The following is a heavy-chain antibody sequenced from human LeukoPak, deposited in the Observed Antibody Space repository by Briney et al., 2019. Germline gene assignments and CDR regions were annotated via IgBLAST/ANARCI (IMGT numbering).Heavy chain of an antibody. J-gene: IGHJ4*02. V-gene: IGHV4-59*08. CDR1: GGSISSYY. D-gene: IGHD3-22*01. CDR2: IYYGGST. Sequence: SETLSLTCTVSGGSISSYYWSWIRQPPGKGLEWIGYIYYGGSTNYNPSLKSRVTISVDTSKNQFSLKLSSVTAADTAVYYCARHYLTYYYDSGGYSHFDYWGQGTLVTVSS. CDR3: ARHYLTYYYDSGGYSHFDY.